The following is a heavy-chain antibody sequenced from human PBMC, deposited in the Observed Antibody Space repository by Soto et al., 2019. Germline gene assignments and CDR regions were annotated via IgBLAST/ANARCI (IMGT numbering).Heavy chain of an antibody. V-gene: IGHV1-69*01. CDR3: ARRAARALTSHYYYYGMDV. J-gene: IGHJ6*02. Sequence: QVQLVQSGAEVKKPGSSVKVSCKASGGTFSSYAISWVRQAPGQVLEWMGGIIPIFGTANYAQKFQGRVTITADESTSTAYMELSSLRSEDTAVYYCARRAARALTSHYYYYGMDVWGQGTTVTVSS. D-gene: IGHD6-6*01. CDR1: GGTFSSYA. CDR2: IIPIFGTA.